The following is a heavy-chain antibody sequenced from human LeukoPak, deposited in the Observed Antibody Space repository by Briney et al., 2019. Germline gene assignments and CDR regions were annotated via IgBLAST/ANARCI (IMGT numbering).Heavy chain of an antibody. J-gene: IGHJ4*02. CDR2: IYHSGST. D-gene: IGHD3-9*01. Sequence: SGTLSLTCAVSGGSISSSTWWSWVRQPPGKGLEWIGEIYHSGSTNYNPSLKSRVTISADRPKSQFSLKLSSVTAADTAVYYCARARIDWLLVFDYWGQGTLVTVSS. V-gene: IGHV4-4*02. CDR3: ARARIDWLLVFDY. CDR1: GGSISSSTW.